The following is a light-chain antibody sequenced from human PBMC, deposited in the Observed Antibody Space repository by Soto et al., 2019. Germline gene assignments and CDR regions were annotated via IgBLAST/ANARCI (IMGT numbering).Light chain of an antibody. CDR2: STS. J-gene: IGLJ3*02. V-gene: IGLV7-43*01. CDR1: TGAVTSAYY. CDR3: LLYYGGARGV. Sequence: QAVVTQEPSLTVSPGGTVTLTCASSTGAVTSAYYANWFQQKPGHAPRPLIYSTSNKHSWTPARFSGSLLGGKAALTLSGVQPEDEAEYYCLLYYGGARGVFGGGTKVTVL.